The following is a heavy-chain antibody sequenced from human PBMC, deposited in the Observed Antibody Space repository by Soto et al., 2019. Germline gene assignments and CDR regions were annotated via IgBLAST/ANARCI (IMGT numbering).Heavy chain of an antibody. V-gene: IGHV3-33*01. CDR1: GFTFSSDG. J-gene: IGHJ6*02. CDR2: IWYDGSNK. CDR3: ARQHRDILTGLRWNGMDV. D-gene: IGHD3-9*01. Sequence: GGSLRLSCAASGFTFSSDGMHWVRQAPGKGLEWVAVIWYDGSNKYYADSVKGRFTISRDNSENTQYLQMNRLRLEDTAVYVCARQHRDILTGLRWNGMDVWGQGTTVTVSS.